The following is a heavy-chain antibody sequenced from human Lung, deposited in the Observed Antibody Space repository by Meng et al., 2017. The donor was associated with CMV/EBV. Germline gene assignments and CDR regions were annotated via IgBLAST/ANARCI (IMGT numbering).Heavy chain of an antibody. CDR1: GYTFTSYY. CDR3: ARLYCSSTSCYTAGYFQH. Sequence: SVKVSCKXSGYTFTSYYMHWVRQAPGQGLEWMGIINPSGGSTSYAQKFQGRVTMTRDTSTSTVYMELSSLRSEDTAVYYCARLYCSSTSCYTAGYFQHWGQGTLVTFSS. V-gene: IGHV1-46*01. D-gene: IGHD2-2*02. CDR2: INPSGGST. J-gene: IGHJ1*01.